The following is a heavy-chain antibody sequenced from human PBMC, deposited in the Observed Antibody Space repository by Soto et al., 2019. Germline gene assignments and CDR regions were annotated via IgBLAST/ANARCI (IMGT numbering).Heavy chain of an antibody. CDR2: IKQDGGEK. CDR3: ARDWGQYYYDSSGYWAY. V-gene: IGHV3-7*03. Sequence: GGSLRLSCGAYGVTFSSYWLIWVRQAPGKGLEWVGNIKQDGGEKYYVASDKARFTIPRDNAKNSLYLQMNSLRAEDTAVYYCARDWGQYYYDSSGYWAYWGQGTLVTVSS. CDR1: GVTFSSYW. D-gene: IGHD3-22*01. J-gene: IGHJ4*02.